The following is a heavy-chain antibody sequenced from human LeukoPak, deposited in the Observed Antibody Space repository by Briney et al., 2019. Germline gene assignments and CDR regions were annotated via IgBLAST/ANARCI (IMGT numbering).Heavy chain of an antibody. V-gene: IGHV4-61*02. CDR3: ARDSLYYYYYMDV. Sequence: KSSETLSLTCTVSGGSISSGSYYWSWIRQPAGKGLEWIGRIYTSGSTNYNPSLKSRVTISVDTSKNQFSLKLSSVTAADTAVYYCARDSLYYYYYMDVWSKGTTVTVSS. J-gene: IGHJ6*03. CDR1: GGSISSGSYY. CDR2: IYTSGST.